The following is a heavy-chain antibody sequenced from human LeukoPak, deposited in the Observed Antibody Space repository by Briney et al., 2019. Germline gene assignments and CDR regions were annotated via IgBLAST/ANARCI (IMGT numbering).Heavy chain of an antibody. CDR1: GFTFTTYW. CDR3: ASLGQGVAKYRDGYTFGY. J-gene: IGHJ4*02. D-gene: IGHD5-24*01. CDR2: INSDGSIT. Sequence: GGSLRLSCAASGFTFTTYWMHWVRQAPGKGLVWVSHINSDGSITSYADSVKGRFTISRDNAKNTLYLQMNSLRAEDTAVYYCASLGQGVAKYRDGYTFGYWGQGTLVTVSS. V-gene: IGHV3-74*01.